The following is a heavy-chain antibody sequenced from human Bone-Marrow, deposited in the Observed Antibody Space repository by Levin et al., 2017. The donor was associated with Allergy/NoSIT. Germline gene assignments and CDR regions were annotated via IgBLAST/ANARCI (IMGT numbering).Heavy chain of an antibody. J-gene: IGHJ5*02. Sequence: SETLSLTCTVSGGSISGYYWSWIRQSPGKGLEWIGYIYYSGSTNYNPSLKSRLTISVDTSKNQFSLQLSSVTAADTAVYYCARQNWVRGVNVNWFDPWGQGTLVTVSS. CDR2: IYYSGST. V-gene: IGHV4-59*08. CDR1: GGSISGYY. D-gene: IGHD3-10*01. CDR3: ARQNWVRGVNVNWFDP.